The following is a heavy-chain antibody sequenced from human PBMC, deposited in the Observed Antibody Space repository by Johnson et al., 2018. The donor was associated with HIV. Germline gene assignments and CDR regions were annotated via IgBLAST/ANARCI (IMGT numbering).Heavy chain of an antibody. J-gene: IGHJ3*02. CDR1: GFTFSSFY. D-gene: IGHD3-9*01. V-gene: IGHV3-30-3*01. Sequence: QVQLVESGGGVVQPGRSLRLSCAASGFTFSSFYMHWVRQAPGKGLAWVALISYDGSNKYYADSVKGRFTISRHNSKTTLYLQMNSLRAEDTAVYYWASVYYDILTGYYYDAFDIWGQGTLVTVSS. CDR3: ASVYYDILTGYYYDAFDI. CDR2: ISYDGSNK.